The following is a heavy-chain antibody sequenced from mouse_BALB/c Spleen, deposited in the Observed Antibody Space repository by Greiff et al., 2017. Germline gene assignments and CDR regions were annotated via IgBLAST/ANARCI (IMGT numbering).Heavy chain of an antibody. J-gene: IGHJ2*01. CDR1: GFAFSSYD. CDR2: ISSGGGST. V-gene: IGHV5-12-1*01. Sequence: DVKLVESGGGLVKPGGSLKLSCAASGFAFSSYDMSWVRQTPEKRLEWVAYISSGGGSTYYPDTVKGRFTISRDNAKNTLYLQMSSLKSEDTAMYYCARYYYGVDYWGQGTTLTVSS. D-gene: IGHD1-1*01. CDR3: ARYYYGVDY.